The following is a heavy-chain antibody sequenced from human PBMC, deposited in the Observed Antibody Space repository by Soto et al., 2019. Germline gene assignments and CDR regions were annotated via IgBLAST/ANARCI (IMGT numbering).Heavy chain of an antibody. Sequence: GGSLRLSCAASGFTFSSYGMHWVRQAPGKGLEWVAVISYDGSNKYYADSVKGRFTISRDNSKNTLYLQMNSLRAEDTAVYYCAKDSSAVAGTWIPPYFQHWGQGTLVTVSS. CDR1: GFTFSSYG. V-gene: IGHV3-30*18. D-gene: IGHD6-19*01. J-gene: IGHJ1*01. CDR2: ISYDGSNK. CDR3: AKDSSAVAGTWIPPYFQH.